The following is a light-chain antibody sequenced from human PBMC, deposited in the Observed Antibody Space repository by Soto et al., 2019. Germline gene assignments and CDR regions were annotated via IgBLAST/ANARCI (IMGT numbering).Light chain of an antibody. Sequence: QSGLTQPASVSGSPGQSINISCTGTSSNVGASNYVSWYQQLPGKVPNLIIYEVSSRPSGVSDRFSGSKSGNTASLTISGLQAEDEGDYYCNAYTTSSTRVFGSGTKVTVL. CDR2: EVS. CDR1: SSNVGASNY. CDR3: NAYTTSSTRV. J-gene: IGLJ1*01. V-gene: IGLV2-14*01.